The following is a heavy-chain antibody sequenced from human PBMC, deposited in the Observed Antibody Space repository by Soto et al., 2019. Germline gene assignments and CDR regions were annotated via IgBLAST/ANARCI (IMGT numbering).Heavy chain of an antibody. CDR2: INPSGGST. CDR3: ASVPAVAGAAHFDY. CDR1: GFTFTSSA. V-gene: IGHV1-46*01. J-gene: IGHJ4*02. Sequence: GASVKVSCKASGFTFTSSAMHWVRQAPGQGLEWMGIINPSGGSTSYAQKFQGRVTMTRDTSTSTVYMELSSLRSEDTAVYYCASVPAVAGAAHFDYWGQGTLVTVSS. D-gene: IGHD6-19*01.